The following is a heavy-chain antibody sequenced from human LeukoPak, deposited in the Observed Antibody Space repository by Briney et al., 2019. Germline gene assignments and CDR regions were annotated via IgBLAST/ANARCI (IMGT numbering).Heavy chain of an antibody. CDR3: ARTYYYGSGSYYNKDVPSYYFDY. CDR1: GGSVSSGSYY. D-gene: IGHD3-10*01. V-gene: IGHV4-31*03. J-gene: IGHJ4*02. Sequence: SETLSLTCTVSGGSVSSGSYYWSWIRQHPGKGLEWIGYIYYSGSTYYNPSLKSRVTISVDTSKNQFSLKLSSVTAADTAVYYCARTYYYGSGSYYNKDVPSYYFDYWGQGTLVTVSS. CDR2: IYYSGST.